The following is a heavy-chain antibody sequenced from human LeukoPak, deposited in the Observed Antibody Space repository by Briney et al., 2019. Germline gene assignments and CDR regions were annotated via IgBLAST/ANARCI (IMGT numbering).Heavy chain of an antibody. CDR2: ISGSGSTI. CDR1: GFTFSDYH. Sequence: GGSLRLSRPASGFTFSDYHMSWIRQAPGKGLEWVSYISGSGSTIYYADSVKGRFTISRDNAKNSLYLQMNSLRAEDTAVYYCARDRSVAAPTGPYWFDPWGQGTLVTVSS. V-gene: IGHV3-11*01. D-gene: IGHD2-15*01. CDR3: ARDRSVAAPTGPYWFDP. J-gene: IGHJ5*02.